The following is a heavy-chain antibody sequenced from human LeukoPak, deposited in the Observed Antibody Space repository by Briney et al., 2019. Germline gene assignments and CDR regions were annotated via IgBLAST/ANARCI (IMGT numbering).Heavy chain of an antibody. D-gene: IGHD6-19*01. V-gene: IGHV3-30*04. Sequence: PGGSLRLSCAVSGFAFSSYSIHWVRQAPGKGLEWVAVISSDGRGRYYTDSVKGRFTISRDNSKNMLYLQMNSLRFEDTATYFCARLWYHSASRDDHWGQGTQVIVSS. CDR2: ISSDGRGR. CDR3: ARLWYHSASRDDH. CDR1: GFAFSSYS. J-gene: IGHJ4*02.